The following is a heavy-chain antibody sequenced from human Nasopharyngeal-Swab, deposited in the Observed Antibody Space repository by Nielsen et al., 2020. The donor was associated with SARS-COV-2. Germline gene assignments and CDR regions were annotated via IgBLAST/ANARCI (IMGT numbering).Heavy chain of an antibody. CDR2: INPNSGGT. CDR1: GYTFTGYY. V-gene: IGHV1-2*02. CDR3: ATGSAAARRNWFDP. J-gene: IGHJ5*02. D-gene: IGHD6-13*01. Sequence: ASVKVSCKASGYTFTGYYMHWVRQAPGQGLEWMGWINPNSGGTNYAQKFQGRVTMTRDTSISTAYMELSRLRSDDTAVYYCATGSAAARRNWFDPWGQGTLVTVSS.